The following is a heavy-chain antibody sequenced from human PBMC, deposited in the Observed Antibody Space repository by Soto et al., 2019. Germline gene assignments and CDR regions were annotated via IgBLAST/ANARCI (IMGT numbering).Heavy chain of an antibody. CDR2: IYYSGST. D-gene: IGHD6-19*01. Sequence: PSETLSLTCTVSGGSISSYHWSWIRQPPGKGLEWIGYIYYSGSTNYNPSLKSRVTISVDTSKNQFSLKLSSVTAADTAVYYCARGVWLVLPYYFDYWGQGTLVTVSS. CDR1: GGSISSYH. V-gene: IGHV4-59*01. J-gene: IGHJ4*02. CDR3: ARGVWLVLPYYFDY.